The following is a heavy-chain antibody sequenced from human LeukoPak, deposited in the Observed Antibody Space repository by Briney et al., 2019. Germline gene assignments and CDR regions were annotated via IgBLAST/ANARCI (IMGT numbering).Heavy chain of an antibody. CDR3: ARVLEGSSGQHWYFDL. Sequence: SGTLSLTCAVYGGSFSGYYWSWIRQPPGKGLEWIGEINHSGSTNYNPSLKSRVTISVDTSKNQFSLKLSSVTAADTAVYYCARVLEGSSGQHWYFDLWGRGTLVTVSS. J-gene: IGHJ2*01. CDR1: GGSFSGYY. D-gene: IGHD6-19*01. V-gene: IGHV4-34*01. CDR2: INHSGST.